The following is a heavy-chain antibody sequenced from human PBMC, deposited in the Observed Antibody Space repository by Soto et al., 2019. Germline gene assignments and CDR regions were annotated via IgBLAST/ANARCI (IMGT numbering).Heavy chain of an antibody. D-gene: IGHD3-16*02. CDR1: GGSISSNAYY. CDR2: MLYSAST. V-gene: IGHV4-39*01. Sequence: PSETLSLTCTVSGGSISSNAYYWGWSRQPPGKGLEWIGSMLYSASTYYNPSLRSRVTISVDTSKNQFSLKLNSVTAADTAVYYCVSHHDYVWGTYRWALDYWGHGTLVTVSS. J-gene: IGHJ4*01. CDR3: VSHHDYVWGTYRWALDY.